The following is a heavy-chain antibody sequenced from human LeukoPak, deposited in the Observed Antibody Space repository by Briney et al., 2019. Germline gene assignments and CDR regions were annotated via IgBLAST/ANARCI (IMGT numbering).Heavy chain of an antibody. CDR3: ARGRIVVVPAAMRRSWFDP. J-gene: IGHJ5*02. V-gene: IGHV4-59*12. Sequence: SETLSLTCTVSGGSISRYFWSWIRQPPGKGLEWIGYIYYRGSSNYNPSLRSRVTISVDTSKNQFSLKLSSVTAADTAVYYCARGRIVVVPAAMRRSWFDPWGQGTLVTVSS. CDR1: GGSISRYF. D-gene: IGHD2-2*01. CDR2: IYYRGSS.